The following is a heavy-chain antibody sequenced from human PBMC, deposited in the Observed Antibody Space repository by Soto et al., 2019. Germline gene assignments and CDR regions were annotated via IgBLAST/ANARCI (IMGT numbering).Heavy chain of an antibody. Sequence: TVSGGSISSGDYYGCSIRQTPGKGLEWLGYIYYSGSTYYNPSLKSRATISVDTSKNQFSLKLSSVTAAVTAVYYCSRVHSRFDPLCQGTLGTVSS. CDR2: IYYSGST. D-gene: IGHD5-18*01. V-gene: IGHV4-30-4*01. J-gene: IGHJ5*02. CDR1: GGSISSGDYY. CDR3: SRVHSRFDP.